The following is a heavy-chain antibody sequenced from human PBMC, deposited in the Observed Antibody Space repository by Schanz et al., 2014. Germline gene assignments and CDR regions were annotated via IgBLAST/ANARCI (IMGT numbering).Heavy chain of an antibody. Sequence: EVQLVESGGGLVQPGGPLRLSCTASGFTFSDFWMSWVRQAQGQGPEWLANIKHDGSVKDYVDSVEGRFTISRDNAKNSIFLHMNRLSDEDTAVYDCVGDSLHRVYHSRRPWGHGTVVTVSS. D-gene: IGHD2-8*01. CDR2: IKHDGSVK. V-gene: IGHV3-7*04. CDR1: GFTFSDFW. J-gene: IGHJ4*03. CDR3: VGDSLHRVYHSRRP.